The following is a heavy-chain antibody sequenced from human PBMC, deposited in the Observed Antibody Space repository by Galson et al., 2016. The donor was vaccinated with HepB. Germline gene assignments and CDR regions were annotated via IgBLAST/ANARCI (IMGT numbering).Heavy chain of an antibody. CDR2: IKQDESEK. CDR3: ATFIEEHSSFES. J-gene: IGHJ4*02. CDR1: GFTFTTYW. V-gene: IGHV3-7*01. Sequence: SLRLSCAASGFTFTTYWMGWGRQAPGKGLEWVANIKQDESEKFYVDSVKGRFTVSRDNAKNSRFLQMRSLRAEDTAVYFCATFIEEHSSFESWGQGTLVTVSS. D-gene: IGHD1/OR15-1a*01.